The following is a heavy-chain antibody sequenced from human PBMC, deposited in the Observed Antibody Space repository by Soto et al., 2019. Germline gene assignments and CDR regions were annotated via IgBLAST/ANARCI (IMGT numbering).Heavy chain of an antibody. V-gene: IGHV5-51*01. CDR2: IYPGDSDT. D-gene: IGHD6-13*01. Sequence: PAESLKISCNGSGYIFTSYWIGWVRQMPGKGLEWMGIIYPGDSDTRYSPSFQGQVTISADKSISTAYLQWSSLKASDTAMYYCARRASIAAAGEYYYYGMDVWGQGTTVTVS. CDR3: ARRASIAAAGEYYYYGMDV. J-gene: IGHJ6*02. CDR1: GYIFTSYW.